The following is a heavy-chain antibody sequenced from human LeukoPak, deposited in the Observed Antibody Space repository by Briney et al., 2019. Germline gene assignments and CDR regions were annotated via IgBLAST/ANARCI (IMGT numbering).Heavy chain of an antibody. V-gene: IGHV3-23*01. CDR1: GFTFSSYA. D-gene: IGHD2-21*01. CDR3: ANVGVIPGPPVRQGY. J-gene: IGHJ4*02. Sequence: GGSLRLSCAASGFTFSSYAMSWVRQAPGEGLEWVSAISGSGGSTYYADSVKGRFTISRDNSKNTLYLQMNSLRAEDTAVYYCANVGVIPGPPVRQGYWGQGTLVTVSS. CDR2: ISGSGGST.